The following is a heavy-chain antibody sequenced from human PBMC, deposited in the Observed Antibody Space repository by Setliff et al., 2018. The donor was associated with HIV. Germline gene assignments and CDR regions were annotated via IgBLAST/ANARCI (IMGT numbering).Heavy chain of an antibody. CDR1: GFIFSTEA. Sequence: GGSLRLSCAASGFIFSTEAMHWVRQAPGKGLEWVAVIARDGSYRFYADSVQGRFTIARDNPKNTVFLHMNSLRHEDTALYYCARELAPPWGQGTPVTVSS. CDR3: ARELAPP. V-gene: IGHV3-30*04. CDR2: IARDGSYR. J-gene: IGHJ5*02.